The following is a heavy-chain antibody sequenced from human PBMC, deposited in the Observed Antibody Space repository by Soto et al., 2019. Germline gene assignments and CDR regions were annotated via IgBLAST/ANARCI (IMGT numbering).Heavy chain of an antibody. D-gene: IGHD2-2*01. CDR1: GDTISTGGYT. J-gene: IGHJ4*02. CDR3: ARSPLFFSSTSCYDLNFDY. V-gene: IGHV4-30-2*01. CDR2: TYHSGNP. Sequence: SETLSLTCDVSGDTISTGGYTWAWIRQPPGKALEWIGHTYHSGNPYYNPSLKSRVIISVDRSKNQFSLKLSSVTAADTAVYYCARSPLFFSSTSCYDLNFDYWGQGTLVNVFS.